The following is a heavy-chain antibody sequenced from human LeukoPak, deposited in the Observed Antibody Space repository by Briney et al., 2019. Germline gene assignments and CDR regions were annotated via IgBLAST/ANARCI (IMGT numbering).Heavy chain of an antibody. V-gene: IGHV1-2*06. CDR2: IHPSSGAT. CDR3: ARDLPFED. D-gene: IGHD2/OR15-2a*01. CDR1: GYTFIAYQ. J-gene: IGHJ4*02. Sequence: ASVKVSCKASGYTFIAYQMHWMRQAPGQGLEWMGRIHPSSGATNYAQRFQGRITLTRDTSINTAYMELSRLTSDDTAVYYCARDLPFEDWGQGTLVTVSS.